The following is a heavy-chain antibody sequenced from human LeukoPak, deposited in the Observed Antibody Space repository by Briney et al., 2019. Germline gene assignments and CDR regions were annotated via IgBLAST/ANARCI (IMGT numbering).Heavy chain of an antibody. Sequence: SETLSLTCTVSGGSISDSSYYWGWIRQPPGKGLEWIGEINHSGSTNYNPSLKSRVTISVDTSKNQFSLKLSSVTAADTAVYYCARARINSSGYRYAYYYYGMDVWGQGTTVTVSS. J-gene: IGHJ6*02. CDR3: ARARINSSGYRYAYYYYGMDV. CDR1: GGSISDSSYY. CDR2: INHSGST. D-gene: IGHD3-22*01. V-gene: IGHV4-39*07.